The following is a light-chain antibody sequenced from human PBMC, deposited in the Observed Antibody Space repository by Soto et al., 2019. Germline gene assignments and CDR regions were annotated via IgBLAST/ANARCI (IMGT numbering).Light chain of an antibody. CDR1: QSLSNY. J-gene: IGKJ2*01. CDR3: QQYGSSPYT. CDR2: GAS. Sequence: EIVLTQSPGTLSLSPGERATLSCRASQSLSNYLAWYQQKPGQAPRLLIYGASTRATGIPDTFSGSGSGTDFTLTISRLEPEDFAVDYCQQYGSSPYTFGQGTKVEIK. V-gene: IGKV3-20*01.